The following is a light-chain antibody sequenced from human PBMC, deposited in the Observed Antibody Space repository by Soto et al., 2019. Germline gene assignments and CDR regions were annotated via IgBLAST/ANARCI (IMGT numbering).Light chain of an antibody. CDR3: QAWDSSTVV. Sequence: SYELTQPPSVSVSPGQTASITFSGDKLGNKYACWYQQKPGQSPVLVIYQDMKRPSGIPERFSGSNSGNTATLTISGTQAMDEADYYCQAWDSSTVVFGGGTKLTVL. CDR2: QDM. J-gene: IGLJ2*01. CDR1: KLGNKY. V-gene: IGLV3-1*01.